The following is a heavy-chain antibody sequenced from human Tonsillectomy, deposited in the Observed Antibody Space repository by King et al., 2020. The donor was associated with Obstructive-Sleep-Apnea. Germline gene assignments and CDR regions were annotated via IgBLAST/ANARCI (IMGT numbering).Heavy chain of an antibody. CDR3: VRESGYGLDV. CDR1: GYIFTNYW. J-gene: IGHJ6*02. D-gene: IGHD1-26*01. CDR2: IYPCVSDP. Sequence: VQLVQSGAEVKNPGESLKISCKGSGYIFTNYWIGWVRQMPGKGLEWMGIIYPCVSDPRYSPSFQGQVTISADKSISTAYLQWSTLKASDTAMYYCVRESGYGLDVWGQGTTVTVSS. V-gene: IGHV5-51*01.